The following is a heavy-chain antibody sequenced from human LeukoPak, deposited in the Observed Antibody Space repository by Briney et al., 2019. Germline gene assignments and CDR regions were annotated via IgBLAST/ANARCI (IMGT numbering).Heavy chain of an antibody. J-gene: IGHJ3*02. D-gene: IGHD5-18*01. CDR3: AKVDTAMPYDAFDI. CDR1: GFTFSSYG. CDR2: IWYDGSNK. Sequence: GRSLRLSCAASGFTFSSYGMHWVRQAPGKGLEWVAVIWYDGSNKYYADSVKGRFTISRDNSKNTLYLQMNSLRAEDTAVYYCAKVDTAMPYDAFDIWGQGTMVTVSS. V-gene: IGHV3-33*06.